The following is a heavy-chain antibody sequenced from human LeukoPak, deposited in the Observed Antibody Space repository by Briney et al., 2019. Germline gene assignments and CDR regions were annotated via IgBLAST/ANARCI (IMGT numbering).Heavy chain of an antibody. J-gene: IGHJ6*03. CDR1: GFTFSSYW. V-gene: IGHV3-7*01. D-gene: IGHD6-19*01. CDR2: IKQDGSEK. Sequence: GGSLRLSCAASGFTFSSYWMSWVRQAPGKGLEWVANIKQDGSEKYYMDSVKGRFTISRGNAKNSLYVQMNALRAEDTAVYYCAREGSDWNYYYYMDVWGKGTTVTISS. CDR3: AREGSDWNYYYYMDV.